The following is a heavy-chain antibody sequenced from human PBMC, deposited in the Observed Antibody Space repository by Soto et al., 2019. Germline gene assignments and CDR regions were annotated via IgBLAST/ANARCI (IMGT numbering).Heavy chain of an antibody. J-gene: IGHJ3*01. CDR1: GFTFSSYA. CDR2: ISGSGGST. CDR3: AKVDPIVVVPAE. D-gene: IGHD2-2*01. Sequence: EVQLLESGGGLVQPGGSLRLSCAASGFTFSSYAMSWVRQAPGKGLEWVSAISGSGGSTYYADSVKGRFTISRDNSKNTLKLQLTSLSAEDTAVYYCAKVDPIVVVPAEWGQRTTVTVSS. V-gene: IGHV3-23*01.